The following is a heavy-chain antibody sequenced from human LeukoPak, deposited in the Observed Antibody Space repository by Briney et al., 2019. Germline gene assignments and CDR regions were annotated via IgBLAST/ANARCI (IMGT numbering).Heavy chain of an antibody. V-gene: IGHV3-30*04. Sequence: PGRSLRLSCAASGFTFSSYAMHWVRQAPGKGLEWVAVISYDGSDKYYADSVKGRFTISRDNSKNTLYLQMNSLRAEDTAVYYCARERPPGGYNLYNWFDPWGQETLVTVSS. CDR1: GFTFSSYA. CDR3: ARERPPGGYNLYNWFDP. J-gene: IGHJ5*02. D-gene: IGHD5-24*01. CDR2: ISYDGSDK.